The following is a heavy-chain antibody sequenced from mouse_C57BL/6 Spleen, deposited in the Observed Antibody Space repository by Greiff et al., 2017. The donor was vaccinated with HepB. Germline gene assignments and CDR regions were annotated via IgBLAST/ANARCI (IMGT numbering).Heavy chain of an antibody. CDR2: ISDGGSYT. J-gene: IGHJ3*01. CDR1: GFTFSSYA. V-gene: IGHV5-4*01. Sequence: EVHLVESGGGLVKPGGSLKLSCAASGFTFSSYAMSWVRQTPEKRLEWVATISDGGSYTYYPDNVKGRFTISRDNAKNDLYLQMSHLKSEDTAMYYCARDIYYDYDPFAYWGQGTLVTVSA. CDR3: ARDIYYDYDPFAY. D-gene: IGHD2-4*01.